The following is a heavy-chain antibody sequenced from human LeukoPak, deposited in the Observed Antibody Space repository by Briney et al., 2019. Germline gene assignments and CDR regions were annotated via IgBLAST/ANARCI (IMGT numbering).Heavy chain of an antibody. D-gene: IGHD3-16*01. CDR3: ANGMIVYLHYYGIDV. CDR2: ISGSGGST. J-gene: IGHJ6*02. CDR1: GFTFSSYA. Sequence: PGGSLRLSCAASGFTFSSYAMSWVRQAPGKGLKWVSAISGSGGSTYYADSVKGRFTISRDNSKNTLYLQMNSLRAEDTAVYYCANGMIVYLHYYGIDVWGQGTTVTVSS. V-gene: IGHV3-23*01.